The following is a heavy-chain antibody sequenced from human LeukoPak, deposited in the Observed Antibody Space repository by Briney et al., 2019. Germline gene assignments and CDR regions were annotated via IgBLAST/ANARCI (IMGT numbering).Heavy chain of an antibody. J-gene: IGHJ4*02. Sequence: GGSLRLSCAASGFTVSSSYMSWVRQAPGKGLEWVSVIHSGGRTYYADSVKGRFSISRDNSKNTLYLQMNSLRAQDTAVYYCTRDLNSGGSCWGQGALVTVSS. CDR1: GFTVSSSY. CDR2: IHSGGRT. CDR3: TRDLNSGGSC. D-gene: IGHD2-15*01. V-gene: IGHV3-53*01.